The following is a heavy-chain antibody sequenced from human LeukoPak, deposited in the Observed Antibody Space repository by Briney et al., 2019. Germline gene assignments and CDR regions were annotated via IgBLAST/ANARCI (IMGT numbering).Heavy chain of an antibody. J-gene: IGHJ3*02. V-gene: IGHV3-9*01. CDR3: AKDMSHSSSYAFDI. D-gene: IGHD6-6*01. CDR1: GFTFDDYA. Sequence: GRSLRLSCAASGFTFDDYAMHWVRQAPGKGLEWVSGISWNSGSIGYADSVKGRFTISRDNAKNSLYLQMNSLRAEDTALYYCAKDMSHSSSYAFDIWGQGTMVTVSS. CDR2: ISWNSGSI.